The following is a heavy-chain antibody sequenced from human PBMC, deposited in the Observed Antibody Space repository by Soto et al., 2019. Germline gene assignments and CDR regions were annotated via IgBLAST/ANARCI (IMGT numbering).Heavy chain of an antibody. V-gene: IGHV4-59*08. CDR3: ARLRWATIAEAGSFDY. D-gene: IGHD6-13*01. J-gene: IGHJ4*02. Sequence: QVQLQESGPGLVKPSETLSLTCTVSGGSISSKYWSWIRQPPGKGLEWIGYIYYNGRTTNKPSLKSRVTISVDTSRNQFSLKLNSVTAADTAVYYCARLRWATIAEAGSFDYWGQGILVTVSS. CDR1: GGSISSKY. CDR2: IYYNGRT.